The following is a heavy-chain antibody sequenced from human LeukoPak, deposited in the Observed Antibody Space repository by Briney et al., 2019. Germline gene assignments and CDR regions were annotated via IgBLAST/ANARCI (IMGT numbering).Heavy chain of an antibody. J-gene: IGHJ4*02. CDR2: ISGSSSYI. CDR1: GFTFSRYS. Sequence: GGSLRLSCAASGFTFSRYSMNWVRQAPGKGLEWVSSISGSSSYIYYADSVKGRFTISRHNAKNSLYLQMNSLRAEDTAVYYCARDGYSSGWYYFDYWGQGTLVTVSS. V-gene: IGHV3-21*01. CDR3: ARDGYSSGWYYFDY. D-gene: IGHD6-19*01.